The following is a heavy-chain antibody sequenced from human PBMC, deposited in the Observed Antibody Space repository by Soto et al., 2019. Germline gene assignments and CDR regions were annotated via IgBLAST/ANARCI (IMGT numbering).Heavy chain of an antibody. D-gene: IGHD6-13*01. V-gene: IGHV3-53*01. J-gene: IGHJ4*02. Sequence: PGGSLRLSCAASGFTVSSNYMSWVRQAPGKGLEWVSVIYSGGSTYYADSVKGRFTISRDNSKNTLYLQMNSLRAEDTAVYYCARLAAGYYFDYWGQGTLVTAPQ. CDR3: ARLAAGYYFDY. CDR2: IYSGGST. CDR1: GFTVSSNY.